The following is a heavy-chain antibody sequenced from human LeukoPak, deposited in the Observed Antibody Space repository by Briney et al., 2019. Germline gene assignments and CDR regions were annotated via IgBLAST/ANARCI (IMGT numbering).Heavy chain of an antibody. V-gene: IGHV3-43D*03. CDR1: GFTFDDYA. CDR2: ISWDGGST. J-gene: IGHJ4*02. Sequence: GGSLRLSCAASGFTFDDYAMHWVRQAPGKGLEWVSLISWDGGSTYYADSVKGRFTISRDNSKNSLYLQMNSLRAEDTALYYCAKDAGIVGATGGDYFDYWAREPWSPSPQ. D-gene: IGHD1-26*01. CDR3: AKDAGIVGATGGDYFDY.